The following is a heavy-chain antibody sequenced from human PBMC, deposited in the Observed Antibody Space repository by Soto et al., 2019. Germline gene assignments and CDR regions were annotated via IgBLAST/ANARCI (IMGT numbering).Heavy chain of an antibody. Sequence: GGSLRLSCAASVFSFYSYAMSWVRQSPGKGLEWVSVISGSAGSTYYADSVKGRFTISRENSENTLYMQMNSLRAEDTALYYCAKIGLGIFDYWGQGPLLTVSS. D-gene: IGHD6-19*01. CDR2: ISGSAGST. CDR3: AKIGLGIFDY. V-gene: IGHV3-23*01. J-gene: IGHJ4*02. CDR1: VFSFYSYA.